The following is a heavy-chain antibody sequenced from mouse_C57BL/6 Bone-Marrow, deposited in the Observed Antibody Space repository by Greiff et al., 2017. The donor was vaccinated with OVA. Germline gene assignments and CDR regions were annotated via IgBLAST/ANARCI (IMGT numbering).Heavy chain of an antibody. J-gene: IGHJ3*01. D-gene: IGHD2-4*01. CDR2: IHPNSGST. V-gene: IGHV1-64*01. CDR1: GYTFTSYW. Sequence: QVQLQQSGAELVKPGASVKLSCKASGYTFTSYWMHWVKQRPGQGLEWIGMIHPNSGSTNYNEKFKSKATLTVDKSSSTAYMQLSSLTSEDSAVYYCARRIYYDYDGGFAYWGQGTLVTVSA. CDR3: ARRIYYDYDGGFAY.